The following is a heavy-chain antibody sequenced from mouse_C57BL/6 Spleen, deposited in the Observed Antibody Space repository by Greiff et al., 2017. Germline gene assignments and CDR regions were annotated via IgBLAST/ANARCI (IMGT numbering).Heavy chain of an antibody. V-gene: IGHV1-80*01. CDR1: GYAFSSYW. Sequence: QVQLQQSGAELVKPGASVKISCKASGYAFSSYWMNWVKQRPGKGLEWIGQIYPGDGDTNYNGKFKGKATLTADKSSSTAYMQLSSLTSEDSAVYFCARERGNYPYFDYWGQGTTLTVSS. CDR3: ARERGNYPYFDY. D-gene: IGHD2-1*01. J-gene: IGHJ2*01. CDR2: IYPGDGDT.